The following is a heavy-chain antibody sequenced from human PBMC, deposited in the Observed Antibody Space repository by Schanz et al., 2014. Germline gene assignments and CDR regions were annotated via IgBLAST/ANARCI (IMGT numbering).Heavy chain of an antibody. CDR3: ARLYCSTPGCYVSPNGFAKDY. J-gene: IGHJ4*02. V-gene: IGHV4-34*02. Sequence: QVQLQQWGAGLLKPSETLSLTCAVSGGSFSGYYWSWIRQPPDTGLEWIGEINQSGDTNYNPSLKSRVTIPVEPSNNQFSLNLRSVTAADTAVYYCARLYCSTPGCYVSPNGFAKDYWGQGTLVTVSS. D-gene: IGHD2-2*01. CDR1: GGSFSGYY. CDR2: INQSGDT.